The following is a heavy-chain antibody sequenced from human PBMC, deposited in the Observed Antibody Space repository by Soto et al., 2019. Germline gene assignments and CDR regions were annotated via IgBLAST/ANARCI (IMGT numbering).Heavy chain of an antibody. CDR1: GGSISSGGYF. D-gene: IGHD3-10*01. CDR3: ARDILLWFGELPPRAHDAFDI. Sequence: QVQLQESGPGLVKPSQTLSLTCTVSGGSISSGGYFWSWIRQHPGKGLEWIGDINYSGSTYSTPSLTSRVTISVDTSKNQFSLKLSSVTAADTAVYYCARDILLWFGELPPRAHDAFDIWGQGTMVTVSS. CDR2: INYSGST. V-gene: IGHV4-31*03. J-gene: IGHJ3*02.